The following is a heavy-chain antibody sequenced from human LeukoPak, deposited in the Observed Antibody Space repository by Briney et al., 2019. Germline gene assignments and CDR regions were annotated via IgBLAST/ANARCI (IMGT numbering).Heavy chain of an antibody. CDR1: GYTFTNYA. CDR3: ARGRGSYSLDY. D-gene: IGHD1-26*01. J-gene: IGHJ4*02. CDR2: INAGNGNT. V-gene: IGHV1-3*01. Sequence: ASVKVSCKASGYTFTNYAVHWVRQAPGQRLECMGWINAGNGNTKYSQNFQGRVTITRDTSASTAYMELSSQRSEDTAVYYCARGRGSYSLDYWGQGTLVTVSS.